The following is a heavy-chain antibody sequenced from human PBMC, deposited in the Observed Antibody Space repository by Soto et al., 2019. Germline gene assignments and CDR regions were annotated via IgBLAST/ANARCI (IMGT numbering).Heavy chain of an antibody. V-gene: IGHV4-30-4*01. CDR2: IYYSGST. Sequence: SETLSLTFTVSGCSISSGDYYWSWVRQPPGKGLEWIGYIYYSGSTYYNPSLKSRVTISVDTSKNQFSLKLSSVTAADTAVYYCAREYSSSSPYFDYWGQGTLVTVS. J-gene: IGHJ4*02. D-gene: IGHD6-6*01. CDR1: GCSISSGDYY. CDR3: AREYSSSSPYFDY.